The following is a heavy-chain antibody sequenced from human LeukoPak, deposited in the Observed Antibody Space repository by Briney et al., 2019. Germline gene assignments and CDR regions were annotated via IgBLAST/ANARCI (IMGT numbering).Heavy chain of an antibody. J-gene: IGHJ6*02. CDR2: IYTSGST. Sequence: PSETLSLTCTVSGGSISSGSYYWSWIRQPAGKGLEWIGRIYTSGSTYYNPSLKSRVTISVDRSKNQFSLKLSSVTAADTAVYYCARERRITYQGSPTGYGMDVWGQGTTVTVSS. V-gene: IGHV4-61*02. CDR3: ARERRITYQGSPTGYGMDV. CDR1: GGSISSGSYY. D-gene: IGHD3-10*01.